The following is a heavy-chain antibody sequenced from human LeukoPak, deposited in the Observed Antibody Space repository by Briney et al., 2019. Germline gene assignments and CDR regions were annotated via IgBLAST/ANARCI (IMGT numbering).Heavy chain of an antibody. CDR2: IYTSGST. Sequence: SETLSLTCTVSGGSISSGSYYWSWIRQPAGKGLEWIGRIYTSGSTNYNPSLKSRVTMSVDTSKNQFSLKLSSVTAADTAVYYCARGGYYDSSGYYYFTDAFDIWGQGTMVTVSS. V-gene: IGHV4-61*02. J-gene: IGHJ3*02. CDR1: GGSISSGSYY. D-gene: IGHD3-22*01. CDR3: ARGGYYDSSGYYYFTDAFDI.